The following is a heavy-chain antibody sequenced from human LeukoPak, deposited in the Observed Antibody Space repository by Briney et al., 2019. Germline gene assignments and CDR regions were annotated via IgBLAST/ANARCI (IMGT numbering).Heavy chain of an antibody. CDR2: IRYDGSNK. J-gene: IGHJ4*02. CDR3: AKEPRIYDSSGYYYRRGFDY. Sequence: GGSLRLSCAASGFTFSSYGMTWVRQAPGKGLEWVAFIRYDGSNKYYADSVKGRFTISRDNSKNTLYLQMNSLRAEDTAVYYCAKEPRIYDSSGYYYRRGFDYWGQGTLVTVSS. V-gene: IGHV3-30*02. D-gene: IGHD3-22*01. CDR1: GFTFSSYG.